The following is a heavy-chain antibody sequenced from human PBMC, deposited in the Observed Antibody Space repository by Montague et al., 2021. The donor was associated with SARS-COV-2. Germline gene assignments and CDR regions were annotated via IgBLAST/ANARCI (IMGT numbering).Heavy chain of an antibody. J-gene: IGHJ4*02. D-gene: IGHD1-14*01. Sequence: SETLSLTCTVSGGSVSSGSYYWSWIRPPPGKGLQSIGYIYYTGSTNYNPSLQSRVTISVDSSKNQFSVRLSSVTAADTAVYYCARISGITSWYYDYWGQGTLVTVSS. V-gene: IGHV4-61*01. CDR3: ARISGITSWYYDY. CDR1: GGSVSSGSYY. CDR2: IYYTGST.